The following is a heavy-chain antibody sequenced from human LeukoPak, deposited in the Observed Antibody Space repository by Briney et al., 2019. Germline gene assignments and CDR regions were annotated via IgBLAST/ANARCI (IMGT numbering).Heavy chain of an antibody. J-gene: IGHJ3*02. V-gene: IGHV4-30-2*01. D-gene: IGHD1-1*01. CDR3: ARAPTLGERTPVDAFDI. CDR1: GGSISSGGYY. CDR2: IYHSGST. Sequence: PSETLSLTCTVSGGSISSGGYYWSWIRQPPGKGLEWIGYIYHSGSTYYNPSLKSRVTISVDRSKNQFSLKLSSVTAADTAVYYCARAPTLGERTPVDAFDIWGQGTTVTVSS.